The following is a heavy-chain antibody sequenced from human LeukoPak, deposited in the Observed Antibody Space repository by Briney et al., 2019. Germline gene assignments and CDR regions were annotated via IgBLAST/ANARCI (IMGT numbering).Heavy chain of an antibody. CDR1: GFSFSRNW. Sequence: GGSLRLSCAASGFSFSRNWMHWVRQAPGKGLVWVSRINSDGSATHYADSVKGRFTISRDNAKNTLYLQMNSLRAEDTAVYYCVTDPDSGGWSTFDYWGQGTLVTVSS. J-gene: IGHJ4*02. D-gene: IGHD6-19*01. CDR3: VTDPDSGGWSTFDY. CDR2: INSDGSAT. V-gene: IGHV3-74*01.